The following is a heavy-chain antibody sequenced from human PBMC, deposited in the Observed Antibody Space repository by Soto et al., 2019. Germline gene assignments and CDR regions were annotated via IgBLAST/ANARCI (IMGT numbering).Heavy chain of an antibody. CDR1: GYTFTSYA. J-gene: IGHJ6*02. CDR2: INAGNGNT. D-gene: IGHD6-13*01. V-gene: IGHV1-3*01. Sequence: GSSVKISCKASGYTFTSYAMHWVRQAPGQRLEWMGWINAGNGNTKYSQKFQGRVTITRDTSASTAYMELSSLRSEDTAVYYCARHYSGTYGMDVWGQDTLVPDAS. CDR3: ARHYSGTYGMDV.